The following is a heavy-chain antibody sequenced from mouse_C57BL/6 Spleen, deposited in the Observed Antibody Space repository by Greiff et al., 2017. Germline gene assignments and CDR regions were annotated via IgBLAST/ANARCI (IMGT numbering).Heavy chain of an antibody. CDR2: ILPGSGST. D-gene: IGHD1-1*01. CDR1: GYTFTGYW. J-gene: IGHJ4*01. CDR3: TTNLYPLRSYAMDY. Sequence: VQLQQSGAELMKPGASVKLSCKATGYTFTGYWIEWVKQRPGHGLEWIGEILPGSGSTNYNEKFKGKATFTADTSSNTAYMQLSSLTTDDSAIYDCTTNLYPLRSYAMDYWGQGTSVTVSS. V-gene: IGHV1-9*01.